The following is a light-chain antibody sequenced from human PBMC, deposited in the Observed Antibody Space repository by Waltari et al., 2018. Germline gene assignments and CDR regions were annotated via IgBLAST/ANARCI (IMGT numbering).Light chain of an antibody. CDR1: SSDIGSYNY. CDR3: SSYAGSKNYVL. Sequence: QSALTQPPSASGSPGQSVIISCTGTSSDIGSYNYVSWYQQHPGRAPKLIIHGVTHRPSGVPELFAASKSGNTASLTVSGLQAEDEAKYYCSSYAGSKNYVLFGGGTQLTVL. V-gene: IGLV2-8*01. J-gene: IGLJ2*01. CDR2: GVT.